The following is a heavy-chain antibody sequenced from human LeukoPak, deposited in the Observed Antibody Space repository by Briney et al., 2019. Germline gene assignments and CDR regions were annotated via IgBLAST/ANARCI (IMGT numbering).Heavy chain of an antibody. CDR3: ARRSLDYYDSSGYNDWFDP. CDR1: GGSISSYY. V-gene: IGHV4-59*08. Sequence: SETLSLTCTVSGGSISSYYWSWIRQPPAKGLGGFGYFYYSGSTNYNPSLKSRVTISVDTSKNQFSLKLSSVTAADTAVYYCARRSLDYYDSSGYNDWFDPWGQGTLVTVSS. CDR2: FYYSGST. D-gene: IGHD3-22*01. J-gene: IGHJ5*02.